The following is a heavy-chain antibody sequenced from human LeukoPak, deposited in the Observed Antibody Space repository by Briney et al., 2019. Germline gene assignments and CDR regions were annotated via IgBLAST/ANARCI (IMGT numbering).Heavy chain of an antibody. D-gene: IGHD3-22*01. J-gene: IGHJ1*01. Sequence: GGSLRLSCAASGFTFSSYAMSWVRQAPGKGLELVSAISGSGGSTYYADSVKGRFTISRDNSKNTLYLQMNSLRAEDTAVYYCAKATGAYYYDSSGYYAEYFQHWGQGTLVTVSS. CDR2: ISGSGGST. CDR1: GFTFSSYA. CDR3: AKATGAYYYDSSGYYAEYFQH. V-gene: IGHV3-23*01.